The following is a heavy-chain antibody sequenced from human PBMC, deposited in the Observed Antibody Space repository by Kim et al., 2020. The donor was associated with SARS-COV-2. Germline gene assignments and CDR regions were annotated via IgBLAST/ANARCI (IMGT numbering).Heavy chain of an antibody. V-gene: IGHV3-33*06. D-gene: IGHD5-12*01. Sequence: GGSLRLSRAASGFTFSSYGMHWVRQAPGKGLEWVAVIWYDGSYKYYGDSVKGRFTISRDNSKNTLYLQMNSLRAEDTAVYYCAKGRDGYPIDYWGQGTLV. CDR1: GFTFSSYG. J-gene: IGHJ4*02. CDR3: AKGRDGYPIDY. CDR2: IWYDGSYK.